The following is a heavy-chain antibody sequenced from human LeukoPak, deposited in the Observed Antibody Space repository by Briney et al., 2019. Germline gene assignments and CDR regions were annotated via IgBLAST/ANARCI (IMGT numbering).Heavy chain of an antibody. CDR1: GYTFTGYY. V-gene: IGHV1-2*02. D-gene: IGHD5-12*01. J-gene: IGHJ3*02. CDR3: ARVPVAKGAFDI. CDR2: INPNSGGT. Sequence: ASVKVSCKASGYTFTGYYMHWVRQAPGQGLEWMGWINPNSGGTNYAQKFQGRVTMTRGTSISTAYMELSRLRSDDTAVYYCARVPVAKGAFDIWGQGTMVTVSS.